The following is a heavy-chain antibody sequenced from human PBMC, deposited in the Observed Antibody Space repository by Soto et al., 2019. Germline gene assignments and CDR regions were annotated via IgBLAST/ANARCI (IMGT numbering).Heavy chain of an antibody. J-gene: IGHJ2*01. CDR3: AIYNGGNSGGYFDL. D-gene: IGHD2-21*02. V-gene: IGHV3-48*01. CDR1: RFTFSSYS. Sequence: PGGSLRLSCAASRFTFSSYSMNWVRQAPGKGLEWVSYISSGSSAIYYADSVKGRFTISRDNAKNSLYLQMNSLRAEDTAVYYCAIYNGGNSGGYFDLWGRGTLVTGSS. CDR2: ISSGSSAI.